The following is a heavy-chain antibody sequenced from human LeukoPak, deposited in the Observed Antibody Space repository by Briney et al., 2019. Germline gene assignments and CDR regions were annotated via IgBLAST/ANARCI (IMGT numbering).Heavy chain of an antibody. CDR3: STDPRLLMY. Sequence: RTGGSLRLSCVVSGFSISDSYMTWLRQTPGKGLEWLAYISGSGSDIYFADSVKGRFTISRDNAKNSLYLQMNSLRPEDTALYYCSTDPRLLMYWGHGTLVTVSS. CDR1: GFSISDSY. CDR2: ISGSGSDI. J-gene: IGHJ4*01. D-gene: IGHD2-8*01. V-gene: IGHV3-11*01.